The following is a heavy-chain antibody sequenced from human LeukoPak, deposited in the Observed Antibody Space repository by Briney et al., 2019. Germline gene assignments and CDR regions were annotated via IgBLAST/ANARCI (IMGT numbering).Heavy chain of an antibody. J-gene: IGHJ6*03. D-gene: IGHD3-3*01. CDR3: ARMYYDFWSGYFPEYYYYYMDV. CDR1: GGSINSGGYY. V-gene: IGHV4-31*03. Sequence: SETLSLTCTVSGGSINSGGYYWSWIRQHPGKGLEWIGYIYYSGSTYYNPSLKSRVTISVDTSKNQFSLKLSSVTAADTAVYYCARMYYDFWSGYFPEYYYYYMDVWGKGTTVTVSS. CDR2: IYYSGST.